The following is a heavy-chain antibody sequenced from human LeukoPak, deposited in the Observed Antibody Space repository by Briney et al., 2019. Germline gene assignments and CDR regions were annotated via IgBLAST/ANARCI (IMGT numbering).Heavy chain of an antibody. Sequence: SETLSLTCTVSGGSTSSYYWSWIRQPPGKGLEWIGYIYYSGSTNYNPSLKSRVTISVDTSKNQFSLKLSSVTAADTAVYYCARDTTYYYDSSGYYYVGYFDYWGQGTLVTVSS. J-gene: IGHJ4*02. D-gene: IGHD3-22*01. V-gene: IGHV4-59*01. CDR1: GGSTSSYY. CDR2: IYYSGST. CDR3: ARDTTYYYDSSGYYYVGYFDY.